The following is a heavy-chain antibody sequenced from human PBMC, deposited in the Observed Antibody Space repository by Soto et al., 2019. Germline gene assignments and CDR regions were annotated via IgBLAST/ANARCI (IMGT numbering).Heavy chain of an antibody. D-gene: IGHD2-15*01. CDR1: GFTFSSYE. V-gene: IGHV3-48*03. CDR3: ARAPRYCSGGSCYLGSGY. CDR2: ISSSGSTI. Sequence: PGGSLRLSCAASGFTFSSYEMNWVRQAPGKGLEWVSYISSSGSTIYYADSVKGRFTISRDNAKNSLYLQMNSLRAEDTAVYYCARAPRYCSGGSCYLGSGYWGQGPLVTVSS. J-gene: IGHJ4*02.